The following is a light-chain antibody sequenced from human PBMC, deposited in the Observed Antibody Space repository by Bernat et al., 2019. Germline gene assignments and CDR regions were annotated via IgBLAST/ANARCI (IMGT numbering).Light chain of an antibody. Sequence: QSALAQPASVSGSPGQSITISCTGTISDVGTYNYVSWYQQHPGKAPKLMIYDVTNRPSGVSNRFSGSKSGNTASLTISGLQAEDEADYYCSSYTSSSTWVFGGGTTLTVL. J-gene: IGLJ3*02. CDR2: DVT. CDR1: ISDVGTYNY. CDR3: SSYTSSSTWV. V-gene: IGLV2-14*03.